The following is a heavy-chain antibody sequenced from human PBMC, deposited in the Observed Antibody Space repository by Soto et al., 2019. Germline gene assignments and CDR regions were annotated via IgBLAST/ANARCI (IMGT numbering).Heavy chain of an antibody. CDR1: GFSFSSYT. CDR2: ISSSSSTI. CDR3: AREAGTWHLPLNWFDP. D-gene: IGHD6-19*01. Sequence: GGSLWLYCAAAGFSFSSYTMNCVRQAPGKGLEWVSYISSSSSTIYYADSVKGRFTISRDNAKNSLYLQMNSLRDEDTAVYYCAREAGTWHLPLNWFDPWGQGTLVTVSS. J-gene: IGHJ5*02. V-gene: IGHV3-48*02.